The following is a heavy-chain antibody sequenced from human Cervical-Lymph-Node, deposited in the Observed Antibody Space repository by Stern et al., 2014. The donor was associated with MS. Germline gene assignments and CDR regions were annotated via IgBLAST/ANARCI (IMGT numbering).Heavy chain of an antibody. CDR2: LIPMVRSG. J-gene: IGHJ6*02. CDR3: VRSNYDGGNVFYHYAMDV. Sequence: VQLVESGAEVKKPGSSVTVSCKASGGTFSIYAISWVRQAPGQGLEWMGGLIPMVRSGNYAQKLQGRVTITSDESNNITTKERSNLRSEDTAVYFCVRSNYDGGNVFYHYAMDVWGQGTTVIVSS. V-gene: IGHV1-69*01. CDR1: GGTFSIYA. D-gene: IGHD3-10*01.